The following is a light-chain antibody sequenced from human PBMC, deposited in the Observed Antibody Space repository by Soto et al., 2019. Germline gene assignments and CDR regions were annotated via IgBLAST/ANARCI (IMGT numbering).Light chain of an antibody. V-gene: IGKV1-5*03. Sequence: DIQMTQSPSTLSASVGDRVTITCRASESMSNCLAWYQQKPGKAPKLLIYQASSLENGVPSRFSGSGSGTEFSLTISSLQPDDFATYYCQQYSSHSTFGQGAKVDIK. CDR2: QAS. CDR1: ESMSNC. J-gene: IGKJ1*01. CDR3: QQYSSHST.